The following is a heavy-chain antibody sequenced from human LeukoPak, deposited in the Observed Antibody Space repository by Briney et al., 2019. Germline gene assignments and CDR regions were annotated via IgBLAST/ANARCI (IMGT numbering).Heavy chain of an antibody. J-gene: IGHJ5*02. V-gene: IGHV1-8*01. CDR3: ARGGITMVRGAPKQFDP. Sequence: AASVKVSCKASGYTFTSYDINWVRQATGQGLEWMGWMNPNSGNTGYAQKFQGRVTMTRNTSISTAYMELSSLRSEDTAVYHCARGGITMVRGAPKQFDPWGQGTLVTVSS. CDR2: MNPNSGNT. D-gene: IGHD3-10*01. CDR1: GYTFTSYD.